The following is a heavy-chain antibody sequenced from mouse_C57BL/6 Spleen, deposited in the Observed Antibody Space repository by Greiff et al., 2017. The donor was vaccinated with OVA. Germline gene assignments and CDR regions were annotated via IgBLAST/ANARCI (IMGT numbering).Heavy chain of an antibody. Sequence: VQLQQSGPVLVKPGASVKMSCTASGYTFTDYYMNWVKQSHGKSLEWIGVINPYNGGTSYNQKFKGKATLTVDKSSSTAYMELNSLTSEDSAVYYCARQGYYGGFAYWGQGTLVTVSA. J-gene: IGHJ3*01. CDR1: GYTFTDYY. V-gene: IGHV1-19*01. CDR3: ARQGYYGGFAY. CDR2: INPYNGGT. D-gene: IGHD1-1*01.